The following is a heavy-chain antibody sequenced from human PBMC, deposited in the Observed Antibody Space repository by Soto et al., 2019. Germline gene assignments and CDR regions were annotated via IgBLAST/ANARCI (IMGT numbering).Heavy chain of an antibody. CDR1: GYTFTSHD. CDR3: ASWAYGYFARFDY. V-gene: IGHV1-8*01. CDR2: MNPNSGNT. D-gene: IGHD4-17*01. Sequence: QVQLVQSGAEVKKSGASVKVSCKASGYTFTSHDINWVRQATGQGLEWMGWMNPNSGNTGYAQKSQGRVTMNRNTSISTAHMELSSLRSEDTAVYYCASWAYGYFARFDYWGQGALVTVSS. J-gene: IGHJ4*02.